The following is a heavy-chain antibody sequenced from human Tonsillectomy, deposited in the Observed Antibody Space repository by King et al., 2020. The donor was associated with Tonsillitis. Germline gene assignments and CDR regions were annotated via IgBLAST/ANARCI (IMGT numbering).Heavy chain of an antibody. CDR1: GFTFSDRY. J-gene: IGHJ4*02. Sequence: VQLVESGGGLVQPGGSLRLSCAASGFTFSDRYMDWVRQVPGKGLEWLGRARYKANSYTTEYAASVKGRFTISRDDSKNSLSLRMNSLTTEDTAVYYCISGVVGGSDDWGQGTPVTVSS. D-gene: IGHD1-26*01. CDR2: ARYKANSYTT. CDR3: ISGVVGGSDD. V-gene: IGHV3-72*01.